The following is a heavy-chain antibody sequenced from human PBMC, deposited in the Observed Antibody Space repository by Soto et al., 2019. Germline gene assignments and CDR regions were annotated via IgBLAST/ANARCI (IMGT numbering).Heavy chain of an antibody. D-gene: IGHD3-22*01. CDR3: ARGYSDSSGYPLWDY. Sequence: EVQLVETGGGLIQPGGSLRLSCAASGFTVSSKYMSWVRQAPGKGLEWVSVIYSGGSTFYADSVKGRFTISRDNSKNTLYIQMNSLRDEDTAVYYCARGYSDSSGYPLWDYWGQGTLLTVSS. CDR2: IYSGGST. J-gene: IGHJ4*02. V-gene: IGHV3-53*02. CDR1: GFTVSSKY.